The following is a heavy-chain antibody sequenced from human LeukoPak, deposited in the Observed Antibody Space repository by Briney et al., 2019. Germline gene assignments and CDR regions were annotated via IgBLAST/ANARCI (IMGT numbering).Heavy chain of an antibody. CDR2: VNPNSGGR. CDR1: GYTFTAKY. V-gene: IGHV1-2*02. Sequence: ASVKVSCKASGYTFTAKYLHWVRQAPGQGLEWMGWVNPNSGGRTYAQKFQGRVAMTSDTSINTADMELETLTSDDTAVYYCAPNSGYSSGWFIGWGQGTLVIVSS. J-gene: IGHJ4*02. CDR3: APNSGYSSGWFIG. D-gene: IGHD6-19*01.